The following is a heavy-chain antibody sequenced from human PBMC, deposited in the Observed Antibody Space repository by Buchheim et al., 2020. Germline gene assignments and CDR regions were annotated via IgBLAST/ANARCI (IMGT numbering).Heavy chain of an antibody. D-gene: IGHD5-24*01. CDR1: GYTFTSYY. CDR2: INPSGGST. CDR3: ARDREMVYPFSLGPDY. V-gene: IGHV1-46*03. J-gene: IGHJ4*02. Sequence: QVQLVQSGAEVKKPGASVKVSRKASGYTFTSYYMHWVRQAPGQGLEWMGIINPSGGSTSHAQKFQGRVTMTRDTSTSTVYMELSSLGSEDTAVYYCARDREMVYPFSLGPDYWGQGTL.